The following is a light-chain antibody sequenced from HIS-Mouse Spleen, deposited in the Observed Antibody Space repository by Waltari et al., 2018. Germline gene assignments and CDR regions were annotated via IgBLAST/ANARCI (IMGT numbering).Light chain of an antibody. CDR2: EVS. J-gene: IGLJ1*01. CDR1: SRNLGGYTY. CDR3: SSYTSSSTYV. Sequence: QSALTQPASVSGSPGQSITISCTGTSRNLGGYTYVSWYQQHPGKSPKLMIYEVSNRPSGVSNRFSGSKSGNTASLTISGLQAEDEADYYCSSYTSSSTYVFGTGTKVTVL. V-gene: IGLV2-14*01.